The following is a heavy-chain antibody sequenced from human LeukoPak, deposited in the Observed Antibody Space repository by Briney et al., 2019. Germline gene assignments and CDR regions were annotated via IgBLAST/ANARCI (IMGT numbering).Heavy chain of an antibody. CDR2: INHSGST. V-gene: IGHV4-34*01. D-gene: IGHD3-9*01. Sequence: NPSETLSLTCAVYGGSFSGYYWSWIRQPPGKGLEWIGEINHSGSTNYNPSLKSRVTISGDTSKNQFSLKLSSVTAADTAVYYCARGDILGDDAFDIWGQGTMVTVSS. J-gene: IGHJ3*02. CDR1: GGSFSGYY. CDR3: ARGDILGDDAFDI.